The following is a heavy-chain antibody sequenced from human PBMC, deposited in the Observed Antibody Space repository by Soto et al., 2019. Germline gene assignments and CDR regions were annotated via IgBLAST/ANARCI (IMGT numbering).Heavy chain of an antibody. CDR1: GYAFTTYG. D-gene: IGHD1-1*01. J-gene: IGHJ4*02. V-gene: IGHV1-18*01. CDR3: ARGRYGDY. CDR2: ISAPNGNT. Sequence: QVHLVQSGAEVKKPGASVKVSCQASGYAFTTYGITWVRQAPGQGLERMGWISAPNGNTNYAQKLQGRVTVTRDTSTSTAYMQLRSLRSDATAVYYCARGRYGDYWGQGALVTLSS.